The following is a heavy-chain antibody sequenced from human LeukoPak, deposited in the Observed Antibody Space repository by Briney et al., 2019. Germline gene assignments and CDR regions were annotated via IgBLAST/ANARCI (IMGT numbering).Heavy chain of an antibody. CDR1: GFTFSSYA. Sequence: GGSLRLSCAASGFTFSSYAMSWVRQAPGKGLEWVSATSGSGGSTYYADSVKGRFTISRDNSKNTLYLQMNSLRAEDTAVYYCAKDLHRGYSYGNYYYYGMDVWGQGTTVTVSS. J-gene: IGHJ6*02. CDR2: TSGSGGST. D-gene: IGHD5-18*01. CDR3: AKDLHRGYSYGNYYYYGMDV. V-gene: IGHV3-23*01.